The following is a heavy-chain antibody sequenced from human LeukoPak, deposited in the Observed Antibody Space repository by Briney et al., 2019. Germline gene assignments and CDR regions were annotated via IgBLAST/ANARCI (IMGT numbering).Heavy chain of an antibody. J-gene: IGHJ4*02. V-gene: IGHV5-51*01. CDR2: IYPGDSDT. CDR1: GYSFTSYW. D-gene: IGHD3-10*01. Sequence: GESLKISCKGSGYSFTSYWIGWVRQMPGKGLEWMGIIYPGDSDTRYSPSFQGQVTISADKSISTAYLQWSSLMASDTAMYYCASLSYYYGSGSYYPDPFDYWGQGTLVTVSS. CDR3: ASLSYYYGSGSYYPDPFDY.